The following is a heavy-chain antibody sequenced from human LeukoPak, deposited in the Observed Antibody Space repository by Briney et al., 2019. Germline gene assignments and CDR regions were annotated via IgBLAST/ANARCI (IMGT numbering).Heavy chain of an antibody. J-gene: IGHJ4*02. CDR3: ARDSMGAFDY. D-gene: IGHD1-26*01. V-gene: IGHV4-38-2*02. Sequence: SETLSLTCAVSGYSISSGYYWGWIRQPPGKGLEWIGSIYHSGSTYYNPSLKSRVTISVDTSKNQFSLKLSSVTAADTAVYYCARDSMGAFDYWGQGTLVTVSS. CDR1: GYSISSGYY. CDR2: IYHSGST.